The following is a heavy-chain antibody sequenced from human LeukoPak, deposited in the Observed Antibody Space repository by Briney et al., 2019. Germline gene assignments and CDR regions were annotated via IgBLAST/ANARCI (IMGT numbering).Heavy chain of an antibody. CDR2: IYSGGST. Sequence: PGGSLRLSCAASGFTVGSNYMSWVRQAPGKGLEWVSVIYSGGSTYYADSVKGRFTISRHNSKNTLYLQMNSLRAEDTAVYYCARASGNYKDAFDIWGRGTMVTVSS. D-gene: IGHD1-7*01. V-gene: IGHV3-53*04. CDR3: ARASGNYKDAFDI. CDR1: GFTVGSNY. J-gene: IGHJ3*02.